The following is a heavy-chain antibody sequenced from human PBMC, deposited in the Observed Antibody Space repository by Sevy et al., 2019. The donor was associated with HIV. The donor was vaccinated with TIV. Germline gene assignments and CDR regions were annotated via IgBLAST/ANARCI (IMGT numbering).Heavy chain of an antibody. CDR3: ARGRYFAAAGTEYFQY. V-gene: IGHV3-64*01. J-gene: IGHJ1*01. Sequence: GESLKISCAASGFTFSSYAMHWVRQAPGKGLEYVSAISSNGGSTYYANSVKGRFTISRDNSKNTLYLQMGSLRAEDMAGYYCARGRYFAAAGTEYFQYWGQGSLVTVSS. D-gene: IGHD6-25*01. CDR2: ISSNGGST. CDR1: GFTFSSYA.